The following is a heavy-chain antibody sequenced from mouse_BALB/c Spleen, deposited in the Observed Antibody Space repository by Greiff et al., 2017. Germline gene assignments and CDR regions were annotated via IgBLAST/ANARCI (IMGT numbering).Heavy chain of an antibody. D-gene: IGHD2-14*01. CDR1: GYSITSDYA. V-gene: IGHV3-2*02. Sequence: VQLKESGPGLVKPSQSLSLTCTVTGYSITSDYAWNWIRQFPGNKLEWMGYISYSGSTSYNPSLKSRISITRDTSKNQFFLQLNSVTTEDTATYYCARGYDYAMDYWGQGTSVTVSS. CDR3: ARGYDYAMDY. CDR2: ISYSGST. J-gene: IGHJ4*01.